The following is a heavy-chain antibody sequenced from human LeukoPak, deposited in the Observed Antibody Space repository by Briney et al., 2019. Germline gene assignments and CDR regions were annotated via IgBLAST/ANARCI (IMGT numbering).Heavy chain of an antibody. CDR3: ARKTFGTVYFDY. D-gene: IGHD1-1*01. Sequence: GGSLRLSCAASGFTFSTYEMNWLRQGPGKGLEWGSYISPTGTTIYYAQSVKGRFTISRDNAKNSVYLHMNSLRVEDTAVYYCARKTFGTVYFDYWGQGILVTVSS. J-gene: IGHJ4*02. CDR1: GFTFSTYE. V-gene: IGHV3-48*03. CDR2: ISPTGTTI.